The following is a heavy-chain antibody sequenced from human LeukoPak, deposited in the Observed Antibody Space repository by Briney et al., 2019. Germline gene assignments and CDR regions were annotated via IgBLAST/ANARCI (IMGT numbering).Heavy chain of an antibody. CDR1: GGSISSGDYY. Sequence: SETLSLTCTVSGGSISSGDYYWSWIRQPPGKGLEWIGYIYYSGSTYYNPSLKSRVTISVDTSKNQFSLKLSSVTAADTAVYYCASRNSGSYSQLDYWGQGTLVTVSS. CDR3: ASRNSGSYSQLDY. D-gene: IGHD3-10*01. J-gene: IGHJ4*02. CDR2: IYYSGST. V-gene: IGHV4-30-4*08.